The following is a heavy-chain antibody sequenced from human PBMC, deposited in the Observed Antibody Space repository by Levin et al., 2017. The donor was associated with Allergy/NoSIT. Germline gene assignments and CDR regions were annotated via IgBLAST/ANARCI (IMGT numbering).Heavy chain of an antibody. V-gene: IGHV3-64*01. J-gene: IGHJ4*02. CDR1: GFSFSDYA. CDR3: ARGEEDRTGYYAPDS. CDR2: ITSSGGTT. Sequence: PGGSLRLSCAASGFSFSDYAMHWVRQAPGKGLEYVSAITSSGGTTYYANSVKGRFTISRDNSKNTMYLQMGSLTAEDTAVYYCARGEEDRTGYYAPDSWGQGTLVTVSS. D-gene: IGHD3-22*01.